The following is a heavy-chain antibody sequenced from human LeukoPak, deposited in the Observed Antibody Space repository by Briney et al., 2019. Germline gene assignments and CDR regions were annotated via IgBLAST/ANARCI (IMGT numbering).Heavy chain of an antibody. CDR3: ANINYELLSSFDY. V-gene: IGHV3-23*01. CDR2: IGDSTGSA. Sequence: GGSLRLSCAASGFRFSDDAMGWVRQAPGKGLEWVSSIGDSTGSAYYADSVKDRFTISRDNSKNTLYLQMNSLRAEDTGVYYCANINYELLSSFDYWGQGTLVTVSS. CDR1: GFRFSDDA. D-gene: IGHD2/OR15-2a*01. J-gene: IGHJ4*02.